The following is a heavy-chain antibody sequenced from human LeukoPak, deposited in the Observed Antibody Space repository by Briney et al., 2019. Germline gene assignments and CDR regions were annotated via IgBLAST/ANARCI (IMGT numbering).Heavy chain of an antibody. Sequence: GGSLRLSCAASGFTFSSYSMNWVRQAPGKGLEWVANIKQDGSEKYYVDSVKGRFTISRDNAKNSLYLQMNSLRAEDTAVYYCAREPGDYGGGLDYWGQGTLVTVSS. J-gene: IGHJ4*02. D-gene: IGHD4-17*01. CDR1: GFTFSSYS. V-gene: IGHV3-7*01. CDR2: IKQDGSEK. CDR3: AREPGDYGGGLDY.